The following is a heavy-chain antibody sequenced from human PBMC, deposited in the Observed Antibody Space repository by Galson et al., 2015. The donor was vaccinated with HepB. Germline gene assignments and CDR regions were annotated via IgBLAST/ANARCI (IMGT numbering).Heavy chain of an antibody. J-gene: IGHJ4*02. D-gene: IGHD3-16*01. V-gene: IGHV3-23*01. Sequence: SLRLSCAASGFTFSSYAISWVRQAPGKGLEWVSGISGSGTSTYYGDSVKGRFTISRDNSKNTLYLQMNSLRAEDTAVYYCVKGGGTYSSYYPWAYWGQGTLVTVSS. CDR1: GFTFSSYA. CDR2: ISGSGTST. CDR3: VKGGGTYSSYYPWAY.